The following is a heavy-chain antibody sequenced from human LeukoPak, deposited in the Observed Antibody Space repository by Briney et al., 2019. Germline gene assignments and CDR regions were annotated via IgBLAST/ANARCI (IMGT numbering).Heavy chain of an antibody. D-gene: IGHD3-22*01. CDR3: ARTLVASDNSGYRHFDY. J-gene: IGHJ4*02. Sequence: GGSLRLSCAASGFTFSRYWMHWVRQGPGKGLVWVSRLNSDGSTSDYADSVKGRFTISRDNAENTLYLQMTSLRAEDTAVYFCARTLVASDNSGYRHFDYWGQGTLVTVSS. CDR2: LNSDGSTS. V-gene: IGHV3-74*01. CDR1: GFTFSRYW.